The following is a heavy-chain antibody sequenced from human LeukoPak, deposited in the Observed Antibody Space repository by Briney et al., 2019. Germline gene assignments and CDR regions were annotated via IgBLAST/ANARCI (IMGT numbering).Heavy chain of an antibody. Sequence: SEXLSLTCTVSGGSISSSSYYWGWIRQPPGTGLEWIGSIYYSGSTYYNPSLKSRVTISVDTSKNQFSLKLSSVTAADTAVYYCARQGTTGTTVDYWGQGTLVTVSS. D-gene: IGHD1-1*01. V-gene: IGHV4-39*01. J-gene: IGHJ4*02. CDR3: ARQGTTGTTVDY. CDR2: IYYSGST. CDR1: GGSISSSSYY.